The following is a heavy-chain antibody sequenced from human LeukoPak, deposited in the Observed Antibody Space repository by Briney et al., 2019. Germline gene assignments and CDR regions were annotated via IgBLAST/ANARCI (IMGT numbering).Heavy chain of an antibody. CDR2: IYYRGST. CDR3: AREGDCSSTSCPFDY. J-gene: IGHJ4*02. Sequence: SETLSLTCTVSGGSVSSGSYYWSWLRQPPGKGLEWIGYIYYRGSTNYNPSLKSRVTISVDASKNKFTLTLSSLTAAHRTVDYCAREGDCSSTSCPFDYWGQGTLVTVSS. CDR1: GGSVSSGSYY. V-gene: IGHV4-61*01. D-gene: IGHD2-2*01.